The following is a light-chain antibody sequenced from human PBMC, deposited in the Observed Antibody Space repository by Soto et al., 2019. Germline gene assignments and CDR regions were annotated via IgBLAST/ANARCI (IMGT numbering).Light chain of an antibody. CDR1: QNIRGNE. CDR2: RGS. Sequence: EVVLTQSPGTLSLSPGERATLSCRASQNIRGNELAWYQQKPGQAPRLLIYRGSSRATGIPDRFSGRGSGTDFTLTISRLEPDDFAGYYCQDYGTSAPWTFGQGTKVEIK. J-gene: IGKJ1*01. CDR3: QDYGTSAPWT. V-gene: IGKV3-20*01.